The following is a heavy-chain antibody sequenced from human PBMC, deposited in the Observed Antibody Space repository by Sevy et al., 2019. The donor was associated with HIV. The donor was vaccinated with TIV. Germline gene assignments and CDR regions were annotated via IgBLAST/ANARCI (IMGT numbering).Heavy chain of an antibody. CDR1: GFTFSSYA. CDR2: ISGSGGST. J-gene: IGHJ3*02. V-gene: IGHV3-23*01. CDR3: AKGYSDGLFWAVAFDI. D-gene: IGHD5-18*01. Sequence: GGSLRLSCAASGFTFSSYAMSWVRQAPGKGLEWVSAISGSGGSTYYADSVKGQFTISRDKSKNTLYLQMNSLRAEDTAVYYCAKGYSDGLFWAVAFDIWGQGTMVTVSS.